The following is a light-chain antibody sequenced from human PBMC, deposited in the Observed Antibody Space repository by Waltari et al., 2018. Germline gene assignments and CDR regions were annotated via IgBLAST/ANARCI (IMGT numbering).Light chain of an antibody. CDR1: DSDVGAYDF. V-gene: IGLV2-14*01. J-gene: IGLJ1*01. CDR3: SSYTTSSAPGV. Sequence: QSALTPPASVSGSPGQSITISCSATDSDVGAYDFVSWYQQHPGKAPHLIIYAVSNRPSGISNRFSASKSGNTASLTISGRQAEDEADYYCSSYTTSSAPGVFGTGTRVTVL. CDR2: AVS.